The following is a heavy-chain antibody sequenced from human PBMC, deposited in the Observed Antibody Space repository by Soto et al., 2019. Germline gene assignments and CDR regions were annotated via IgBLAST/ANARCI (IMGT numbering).Heavy chain of an antibody. CDR1: GYSIRDPSY. CDR3: ARDSAGSGSHFLDY. CDR2: IYHGGST. J-gene: IGHJ4*02. D-gene: IGHD3-10*01. Sequence: ETLSLTCSVSGYSIRDPSYWAWLRQAPGKGLEWIANIYHGGSTYYNPSLKSRVTISVATSKHQFSLKLSSVTAADTAVYYCARDSAGSGSHFLDYWGQGTQVTVSS. V-gene: IGHV4-38-2*02.